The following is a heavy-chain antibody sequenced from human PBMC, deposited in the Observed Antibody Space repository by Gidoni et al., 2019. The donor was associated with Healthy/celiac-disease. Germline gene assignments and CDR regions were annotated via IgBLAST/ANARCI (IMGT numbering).Heavy chain of an antibody. D-gene: IGHD1-26*01. CDR1: GVTFSSYS. V-gene: IGHV3-21*01. CDR3: AREGGSYPFDY. Sequence: EVQLVESGGGLVKPGGSLKLACAASGVTFSSYSMNWVRQAPGNGLEWVSSISSSSSYIYYADSVKGRCTISRDNAKNSLYLQMNSLRAEDTAVYYCAREGGSYPFDYWGQGTLVNVSS. CDR2: ISSSSSYI. J-gene: IGHJ4*02.